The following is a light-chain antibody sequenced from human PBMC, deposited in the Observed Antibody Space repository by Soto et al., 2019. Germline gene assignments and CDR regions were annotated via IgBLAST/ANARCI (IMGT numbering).Light chain of an antibody. V-gene: IGKV3-20*01. J-gene: IGKJ1*01. CDR3: QQYGSSPPT. Sequence: EIVLTQSPGTLSLSPGERATLSCRASQSVSSSYLAWYQQKPGQAPRLLIYGASSRATGIPDRFSGSGSGTDFTLTISRLEPEDFAVYYCQQYGSSPPTFGQGTKVKIK. CDR1: QSVSSSY. CDR2: GAS.